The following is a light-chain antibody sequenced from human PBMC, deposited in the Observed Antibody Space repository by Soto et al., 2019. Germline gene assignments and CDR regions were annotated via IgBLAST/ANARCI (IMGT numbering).Light chain of an antibody. CDR2: EGS. Sequence: QSALTQHASVSGSPGESITISCIGTKNDIGSYRFVSWYQQHPGEAPKLMISEGSKRPSGTSNRFSGSKSGNTASLRISGLQAEDEADYYCCSYAGSSTWVFGGGTKLTVL. CDR3: CSYAGSSTWV. V-gene: IGLV2-23*01. CDR1: KNDIGSYRF. J-gene: IGLJ3*02.